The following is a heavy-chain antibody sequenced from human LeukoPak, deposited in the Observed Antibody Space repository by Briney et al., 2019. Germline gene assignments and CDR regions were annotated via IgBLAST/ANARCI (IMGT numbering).Heavy chain of an antibody. Sequence: PSETLSLTCTVSGGSTSSGGYYWSWIRQPPGKGLEWIGEINHSGSTNYNPSLKSRVTISVDTSKNQFSLKLSSVTAADTAVYYCARASMGYLNWFDPWGQGTLVTVSS. CDR1: GGSTSSGGYY. CDR2: INHSGST. J-gene: IGHJ5*02. D-gene: IGHD2-15*01. CDR3: ARASMGYLNWFDP. V-gene: IGHV4-39*07.